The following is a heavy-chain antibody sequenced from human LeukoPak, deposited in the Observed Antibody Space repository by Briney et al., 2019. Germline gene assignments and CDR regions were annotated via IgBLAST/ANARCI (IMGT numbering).Heavy chain of an antibody. Sequence: GGSLRLSCAASGFRFSDAAMTWVRQAPGKGLEWVSLIGSVGHSTYYADSVKGRFTISRDNSKNTLYLQMNSLRVEGTAVCYCAKDKGRAAAGFDYWGQGTLVTVSS. CDR2: IGSVGHST. V-gene: IGHV3-23*01. CDR1: GFRFSDAA. J-gene: IGHJ4*02. CDR3: AKDKGRAAAGFDY. D-gene: IGHD6-13*01.